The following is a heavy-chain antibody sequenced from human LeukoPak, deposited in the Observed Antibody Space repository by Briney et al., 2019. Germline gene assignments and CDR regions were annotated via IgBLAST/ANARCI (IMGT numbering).Heavy chain of an antibody. Sequence: ASVKVSCKASGYTFTSYAMHWVRQAPGQRLEWMGWINAGNGNTKYSQKFQDRVTITGDTSASTAYMELSSLRSEDTAVYYCAREIAAAGTGGGAFDIWGQGTMVTVSS. J-gene: IGHJ3*02. D-gene: IGHD6-13*01. CDR1: GYTFTSYA. CDR2: INAGNGNT. CDR3: AREIAAAGTGGGAFDI. V-gene: IGHV1-3*01.